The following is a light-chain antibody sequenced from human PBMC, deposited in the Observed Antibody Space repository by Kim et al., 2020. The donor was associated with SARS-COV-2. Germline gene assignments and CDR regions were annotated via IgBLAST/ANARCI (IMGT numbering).Light chain of an antibody. CDR3: QGWDSSTSYV. Sequence: SYELTQPLSVSVALGQTARITCGGNNIGSKNVHWYQQKPGQAPVLVIYRDSNRPSGIPERFSGSNSGNTATLTISRAQAGDEADYYCQGWDSSTSYVFGT. CDR2: RDS. CDR1: NIGSKN. J-gene: IGLJ1*01. V-gene: IGLV3-9*01.